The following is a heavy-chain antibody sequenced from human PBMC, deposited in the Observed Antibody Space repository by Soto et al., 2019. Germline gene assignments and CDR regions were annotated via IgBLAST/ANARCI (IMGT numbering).Heavy chain of an antibody. CDR3: ARDDLLGVPSALHI. CDR2: ISAYNGNT. V-gene: IGHV1-18*01. Sequence: QVQLVQSGAEMKKPGASVRVSCKTSGDTFGTSGFHWVRQAPGQGLEWMGWISAYNGNTYYIQKLQGRVTMTTDTSTSTAYMELRSLKSDDKAVYFCARDDLLGVPSALHIWGQGTMGTVSS. D-gene: IGHD2-2*01. CDR1: GDTFGTSG. J-gene: IGHJ3*02.